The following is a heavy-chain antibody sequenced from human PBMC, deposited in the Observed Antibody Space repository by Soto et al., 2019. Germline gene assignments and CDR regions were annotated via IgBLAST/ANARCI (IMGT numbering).Heavy chain of an antibody. V-gene: IGHV1-46*01. CDR3: ARESLTTVITDYGMDV. D-gene: IGHD4-17*01. CDR1: GYTFTSYY. CDR2: INPSGGST. Sequence: GASVKVSCKASGYTFTSYYMHWVRQAPGQGLEWMGIINPSGGSTSYAQKFQGRVTMTRDTSTSTVYMELSSLRSEDTAVYYCARESLTTVITDYGMDVWGQGTTVTVSS. J-gene: IGHJ6*02.